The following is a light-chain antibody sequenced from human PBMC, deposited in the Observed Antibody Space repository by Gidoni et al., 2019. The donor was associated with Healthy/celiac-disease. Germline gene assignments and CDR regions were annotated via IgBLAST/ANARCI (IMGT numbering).Light chain of an antibody. CDR1: SSDVGSYNL. J-gene: IGLJ2*01. Sequence: QSALTQPASVSGSPGQSITISCTGTSSDVGSYNLDSWYQQPPGKAPELMIYEGSKRPSGVSNRFSGSKSGNTASLTIAGLQAEDEADYYCCSYAGSSTLVFGGGTKLTVL. V-gene: IGLV2-23*01. CDR2: EGS. CDR3: CSYAGSSTLV.